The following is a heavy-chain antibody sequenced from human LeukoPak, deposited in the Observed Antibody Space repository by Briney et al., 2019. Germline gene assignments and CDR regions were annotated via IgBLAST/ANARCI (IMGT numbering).Heavy chain of an antibody. CDR1: GFTFGDYA. V-gene: IGHV3-49*04. J-gene: IGHJ4*02. CDR2: IRSKAYGGTT. CDR3: TRKESDFDY. Sequence: PGGSLRLSCTASGFTFGDYAMSWVRQAPGKGLEWVGFIRSKAYGGTTEYAASVKGRFTISRDDSKSIACLQMNSLKTEDTAVYYCTRKESDFDYWGQGTLVTVSS.